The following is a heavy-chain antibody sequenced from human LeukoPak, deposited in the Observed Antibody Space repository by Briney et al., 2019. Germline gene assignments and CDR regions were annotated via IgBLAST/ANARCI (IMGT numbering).Heavy chain of an antibody. CDR3: ANGPTSGGYFSYFDY. J-gene: IGHJ4*02. D-gene: IGHD2-21*02. Sequence: PGGSLRLSCAASGFTVSTNYMSWVRQAPGKALEYVSVIYSGDNTYYADSVKGRFTISRDNSKNTLYLQMNSLRPEDTAVYYCANGPTSGGYFSYFDYWGQGTLVTVSS. V-gene: IGHV3-66*02. CDR2: IYSGDNT. CDR1: GFTVSTNY.